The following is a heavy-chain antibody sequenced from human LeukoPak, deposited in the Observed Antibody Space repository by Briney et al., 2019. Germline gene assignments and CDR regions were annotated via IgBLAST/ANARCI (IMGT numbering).Heavy chain of an antibody. Sequence: SHTLSLTCTVSGGSISSGSYYWSWIRQPAGKGLEWIGRIYTSGSTNYNPSLKSRVTISVDTSKNQFSLKLSSVTAADTAVYYCARGYFWSGSRYGMDVWGQGTTVTVSS. CDR3: ARGYFWSGSRYGMDV. V-gene: IGHV4-61*02. D-gene: IGHD3-3*01. J-gene: IGHJ6*02. CDR2: IYTSGST. CDR1: GGSISSGSYY.